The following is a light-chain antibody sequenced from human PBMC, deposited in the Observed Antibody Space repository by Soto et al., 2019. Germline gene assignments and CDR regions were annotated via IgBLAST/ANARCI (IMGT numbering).Light chain of an antibody. CDR2: GAT. V-gene: IGKV3-20*01. CDR1: QSVSSSY. CDR3: QQYGSSPYT. J-gene: IGKJ2*01. Sequence: EIVLPQSPGPLSLSPGERATLSCRASQSVSSSYLAWYQQKPGQAPRLLIYGATSSATGIPDRFSGSGSGTDFTLTISRLEPEYFAVYYCQQYGSSPYTFGQGPKLEIK.